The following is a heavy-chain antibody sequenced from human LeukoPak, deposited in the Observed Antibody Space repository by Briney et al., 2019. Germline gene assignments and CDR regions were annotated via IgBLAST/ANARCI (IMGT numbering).Heavy chain of an antibody. D-gene: IGHD3/OR15-3a*01. CDR3: ARSNDFWTGYYEK. Sequence: SETLSLTCTVSGYSISSGYYWGWIRQPAGKGLEWIGRIYVSGSTDYNPSLESRVTILKDMSKNQLYLRLSSVTAADTAVYYCARSNDFWTGYYEKWGQGTLVTVSS. CDR2: IYVSGST. CDR1: GYSISSGYY. J-gene: IGHJ4*02. V-gene: IGHV4-38-2*02.